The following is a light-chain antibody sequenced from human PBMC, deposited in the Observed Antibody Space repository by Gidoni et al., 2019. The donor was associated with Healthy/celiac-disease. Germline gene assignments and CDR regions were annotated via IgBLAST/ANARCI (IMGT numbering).Light chain of an antibody. V-gene: IGKV3-20*01. CDR1: LSVSNSY. Sequence: EIVLTQSPGTLSLSPGERATLSCRASLSVSNSYLAWYQQKHGQAPRLLIYGATSRATGNPDRVSGSGSGTDFTLTISGLEPEDCEVYYCQQYGSSRTFXQXTKVEIK. CDR2: GAT. CDR3: QQYGSSRT. J-gene: IGKJ1*01.